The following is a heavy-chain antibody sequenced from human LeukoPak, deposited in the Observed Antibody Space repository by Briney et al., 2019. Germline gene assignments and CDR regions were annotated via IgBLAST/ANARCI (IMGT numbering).Heavy chain of an antibody. CDR3: ARDLWSYCGSTSCWNWFDP. CDR2: IYYGGST. V-gene: IGHV4-59*12. Sequence: SETLSLTCTVSGGTISSYYWNWIRQPPGKGLEWIGYIYYGGSTNYSPSLQSRVTISVDTSMNQFSLKLNSVTAADTAVYYCARDLWSYCGSTSCWNWFDPWGQGTLVTVSS. D-gene: IGHD2-2*01. J-gene: IGHJ5*02. CDR1: GGTISSYY.